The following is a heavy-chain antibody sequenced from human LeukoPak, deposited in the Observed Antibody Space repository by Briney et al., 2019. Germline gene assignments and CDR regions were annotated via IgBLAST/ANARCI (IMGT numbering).Heavy chain of an antibody. Sequence: GGSLRLSCTASGFTFSIYWMTWVRQAPGKGLEWVANIKEDGSEKYYVDSVKGRFTISRDNAKNSLYLQLNSLRAEETAAYYCARDHEQLGYYYYAMDVWGQGTAVTVSS. CDR1: GFTFSIYW. V-gene: IGHV3-7*01. CDR3: ARDHEQLGYYYYAMDV. CDR2: IKEDGSEK. J-gene: IGHJ6*02. D-gene: IGHD6-13*01.